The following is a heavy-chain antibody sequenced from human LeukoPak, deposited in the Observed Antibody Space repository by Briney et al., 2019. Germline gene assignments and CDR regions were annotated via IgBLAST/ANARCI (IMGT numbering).Heavy chain of an antibody. V-gene: IGHV4-34*01. CDR1: GGSFSGYY. Sequence: PSETLSLTCAVYGGSFSGYYWSWIRQPPGKGLEWIGEINHSGSTNYNPSLKSRVTISVDTSKNQFSLKLRFVTAVDTAVYYCARDWKQLWFNYWGQGTLVTVSS. J-gene: IGHJ4*02. CDR3: ARDWKQLWFNY. D-gene: IGHD3-10*01. CDR2: INHSGST.